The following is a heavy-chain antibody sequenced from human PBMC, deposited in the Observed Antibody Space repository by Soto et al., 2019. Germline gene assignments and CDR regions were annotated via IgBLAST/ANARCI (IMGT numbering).Heavy chain of an antibody. V-gene: IGHV3-23*01. CDR1: GFTFSSSA. CDR3: AKGGWFAFDY. J-gene: IGHJ4*02. Sequence: EVQLLESGGGLIQPGGSLRLSYAASGFTFSSSAMSWVRQAPGKGLEWVSTIIGGSDSTYYADPVRGRFTTSRDNSKITLYLQMNSLRAEDTAVYYCAKGGWFAFDYWGRGTLVTVSS. D-gene: IGHD3-10*01. CDR2: IIGGSDST.